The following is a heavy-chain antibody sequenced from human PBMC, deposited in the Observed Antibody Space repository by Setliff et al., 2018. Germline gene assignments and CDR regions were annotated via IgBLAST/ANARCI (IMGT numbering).Heavy chain of an antibody. J-gene: IGHJ6*02. V-gene: IGHV1-3*01. CDR2: INGGNGNT. Sequence: GASVKVSCKASGYSFSTYAMHWVRQAPGQRLEWMGWINGGNGNTKYSQKFQGRITITRDTSASTAYMELSSLRSEDTAVYYCARDLIDPDYGDYLSFYYYGMDVWGQGTTVTVSS. CDR1: GYSFSTYA. CDR3: ARDLIDPDYGDYLSFYYYGMDV. D-gene: IGHD4-17*01.